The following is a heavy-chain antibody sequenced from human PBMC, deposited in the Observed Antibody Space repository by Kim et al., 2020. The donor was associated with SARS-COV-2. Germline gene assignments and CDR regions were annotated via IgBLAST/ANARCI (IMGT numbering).Heavy chain of an antibody. J-gene: IGHJ4*02. D-gene: IGHD3-16*02. CDR2: IYTSGRT. CDR3: ASALGH. V-gene: IGHV4-4*07. Sequence: SETLSLTCTVSGDSLSSDYWSWNRQPAGKGLEWIGRIYTSGRTNYNPSLQSRVTMSVDMSKNQFSRKLSSVTAADTAVYYCASALGHWGQGTLVTVSS. CDR1: GDSLSSDY.